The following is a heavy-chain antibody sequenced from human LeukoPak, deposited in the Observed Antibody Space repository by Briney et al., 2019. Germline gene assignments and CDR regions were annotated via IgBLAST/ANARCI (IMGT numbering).Heavy chain of an antibody. Sequence: GASVKVSCKASGGTFSSYAISWVRQDPGQGLEWMGGIIPILGTANYAQKFQGRVTIAADKSTSTAYMELSSLRSEDTAVYYCARDRGYCSSTSCYGPDWYFDLWGRGTLVTVSS. CDR1: GGTFSSYA. J-gene: IGHJ2*01. V-gene: IGHV1-69*10. CDR3: ARDRGYCSSTSCYGPDWYFDL. D-gene: IGHD2-2*01. CDR2: IIPILGTA.